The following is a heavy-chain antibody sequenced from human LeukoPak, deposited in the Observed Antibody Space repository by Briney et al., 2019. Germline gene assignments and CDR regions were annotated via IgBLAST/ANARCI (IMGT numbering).Heavy chain of an antibody. CDR1: GGSFSGYY. Sequence: TSSETLSLTCAVYGGSFSGYYWSWIRQPPGKGLEWIGEINHSGSTNYNPSLKSRVTISVDTSKNQFSLKLSSVTAADTAVYYCARGPTTVTKAGSAFDIWGQGTMVTVSS. CDR3: ARGPTTVTKAGSAFDI. V-gene: IGHV4-34*01. D-gene: IGHD4-11*01. CDR2: INHSGST. J-gene: IGHJ3*02.